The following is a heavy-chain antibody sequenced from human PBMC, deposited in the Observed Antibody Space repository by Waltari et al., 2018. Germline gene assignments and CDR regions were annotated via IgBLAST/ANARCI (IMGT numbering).Heavy chain of an antibody. CDR1: GYTYTTYW. CDR2: IYPGDSDT. J-gene: IGHJ6*02. D-gene: IGHD6-25*01. CDR3: GRHRGSGSISYGMDV. Sequence: EVQLVQSGTEGKKPGESLKISCKASGYTYTTYWIGWGRQMPGKGLEWMGIIYPGDSDTRYSPSIQGQVTMSVDKSISTAYLQWSSLKASDTAMYYCGRHRGSGSISYGMDVWGQGTTVTVSS. V-gene: IGHV5-51*01.